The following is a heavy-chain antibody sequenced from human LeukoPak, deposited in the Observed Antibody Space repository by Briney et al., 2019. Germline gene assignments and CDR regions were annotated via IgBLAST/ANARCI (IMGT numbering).Heavy chain of an antibody. V-gene: IGHV3-30*03. J-gene: IGHJ4*02. D-gene: IGHD1-14*01. CDR3: ARDPSLITGTTE. CDR1: GFTFSSYG. CDR2: ISYDGSNK. Sequence: SGGSLRLSCAASGFTFSSYGMHWVRQAPGKGLEWVAVISYDGSNKYYADSVKGRFTISRDNAKNSLYLQMNSLRAEDTAVYYCARDPSLITGTTEWSQGTLVTVSS.